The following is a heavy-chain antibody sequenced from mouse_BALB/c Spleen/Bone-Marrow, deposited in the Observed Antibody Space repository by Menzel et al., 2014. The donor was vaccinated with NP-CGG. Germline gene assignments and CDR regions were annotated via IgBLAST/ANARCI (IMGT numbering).Heavy chain of an antibody. J-gene: IGHJ2*01. CDR3: ARPSKPYGPFDY. D-gene: IGHD1-1*02. Sequence: EVKLMESGGGLVQPGGSLKLSRAASGFDFSRYWMSWVRQAPGKGLEWIGEVNPDSSTINYTPSLKDKLIISRDNAKNTLYLQMSKVRSEDTALYYCARPSKPYGPFDYWGQGTTLTVSS. CDR1: GFDFSRYW. V-gene: IGHV4-1*02. CDR2: VNPDSSTI.